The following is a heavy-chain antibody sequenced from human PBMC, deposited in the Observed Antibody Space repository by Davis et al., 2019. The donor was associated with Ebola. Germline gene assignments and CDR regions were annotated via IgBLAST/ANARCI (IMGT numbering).Heavy chain of an antibody. V-gene: IGHV1-69*13. Sequence: SVKVSCKASGGTFSSYAISWVRQAPGQGPEWMGGIIPMFGSANYAQKFQGRVTITADESTSTAYMELRSLRSEDTAVYYCARGKQISGVLILPAYFDYWGQGTLVTVSS. CDR3: ARGKQISGVLILPAYFDY. D-gene: IGHD3-3*01. CDR1: GGTFSSYA. CDR2: IIPMFGSA. J-gene: IGHJ4*02.